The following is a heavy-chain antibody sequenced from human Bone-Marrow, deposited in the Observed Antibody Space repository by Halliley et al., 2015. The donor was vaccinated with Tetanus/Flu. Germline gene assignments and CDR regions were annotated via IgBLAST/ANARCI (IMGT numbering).Heavy chain of an antibody. V-gene: IGHV5-51*01. CDR3: ARLFCSSPSCYERFDY. J-gene: IGHJ4*02. CDR2: IYPGDPDP. D-gene: IGHD2-2*01. Sequence: IYPGDPDPTYSPPFQGRVSISVDRSVNTAYLQWSSLKASDTAMYYCARLFCSSPSCYERFDYWGQGTQVTVSS.